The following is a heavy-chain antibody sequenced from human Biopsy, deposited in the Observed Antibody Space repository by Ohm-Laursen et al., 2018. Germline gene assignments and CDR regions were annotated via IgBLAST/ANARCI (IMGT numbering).Heavy chain of an antibody. CDR3: ARWYGDLFYYYNGMDV. CDR2: ITSRTSST. J-gene: IGHJ6*02. CDR1: GFTFNDFA. V-gene: IGHV3-21*01. D-gene: IGHD3-10*01. Sequence: SLRLSCAAPGFTFNDFAMTWVRQAPGKGLEWVSSITSRTSSTYYADSVKGRVTISRDNANNSVSLQMNNLRVDDTAVYYCARWYGDLFYYYNGMDVWGQGTTVTVSS.